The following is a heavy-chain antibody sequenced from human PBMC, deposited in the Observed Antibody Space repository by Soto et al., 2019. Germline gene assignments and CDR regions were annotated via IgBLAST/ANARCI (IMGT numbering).Heavy chain of an antibody. V-gene: IGHV3-7*01. CDR3: ARTTTVTTYYYYYYMDV. J-gene: IGHJ6*03. D-gene: IGHD4-17*01. CDR1: GFTFSIYW. Sequence: PGGSLRLSCAASGFTFSIYWMSWVRQAPGKGLEGVANIKQDGSEKYYVDSVKGRFTISRDNAKNSLYLQMNSLRAEDTAVYYCARTTTVTTYYYYYYMDVWGKGTTVTVS. CDR2: IKQDGSEK.